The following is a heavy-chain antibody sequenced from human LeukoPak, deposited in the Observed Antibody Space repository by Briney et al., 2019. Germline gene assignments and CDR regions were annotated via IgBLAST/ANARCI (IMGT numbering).Heavy chain of an antibody. D-gene: IGHD3-3*01. CDR1: GFTFDDYA. Sequence: GRSLRLSCAASGFTFDDYAMHWVRHAPGKGLEWVSVISWNSGSIGYADSVKGRFTISRDNAKNTLYLQMNSLRAEDTALYYCAKDQSGYESRHGMDVWGQGTTVTVSS. CDR2: ISWNSGSI. J-gene: IGHJ6*02. V-gene: IGHV3-9*01. CDR3: AKDQSGYESRHGMDV.